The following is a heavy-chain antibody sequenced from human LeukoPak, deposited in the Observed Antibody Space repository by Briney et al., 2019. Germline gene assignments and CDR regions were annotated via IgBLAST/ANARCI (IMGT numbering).Heavy chain of an antibody. D-gene: IGHD1-14*01. Sequence: PGGSLRLSCTASGFTFGDYAMSWVRQAPGKGLEWVGFIRSKAYGGTTEYTASVKGRFIISRDDSKSIVYLQMNSLKTEDTAVYYCVRSDSKDAEFEYWGQGTMVTVSS. CDR3: VRSDSKDAEFEY. CDR2: IRSKAYGGTT. J-gene: IGHJ4*02. V-gene: IGHV3-49*04. CDR1: GFTFGDYA.